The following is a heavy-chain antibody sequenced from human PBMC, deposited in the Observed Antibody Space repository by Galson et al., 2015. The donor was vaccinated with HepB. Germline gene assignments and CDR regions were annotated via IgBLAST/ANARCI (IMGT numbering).Heavy chain of an antibody. CDR2: INHIGGI. D-gene: IGHD6-13*01. J-gene: IGHJ4*02. Sequence: SETLSLTCAVYGGSFSGYYWSWIRQPPGKGLEWIGEINHIGGINYNPSLRSRVTISVDTSKNQFSLKLSSVAAADTAVYYCARGLKGRSSSWYDYWGQGTLVTVSS. CDR1: GGSFSGYY. V-gene: IGHV4-34*01. CDR3: ARGLKGRSSSWYDY.